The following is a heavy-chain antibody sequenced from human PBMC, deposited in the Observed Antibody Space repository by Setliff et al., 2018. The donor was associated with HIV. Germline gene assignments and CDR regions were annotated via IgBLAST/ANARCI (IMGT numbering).Heavy chain of an antibody. CDR2: ISSSSSYT. Sequence: GGSLRLSCAASGFTFSDYYMSWNRQAPGKGLEWVSYISSSSSYTNYADSVKGRFTISRDNAQNPLYLQINSLRAEDTSVYYCARASYYYDSSGWVDYWGQGSLFTVSS. CDR3: ARASYYYDSSGWVDY. V-gene: IGHV3-11*03. J-gene: IGHJ4*02. CDR1: GFTFSDYY. D-gene: IGHD3-22*01.